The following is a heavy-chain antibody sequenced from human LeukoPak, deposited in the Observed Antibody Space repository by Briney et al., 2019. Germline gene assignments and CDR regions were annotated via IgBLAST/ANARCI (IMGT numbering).Heavy chain of an antibody. V-gene: IGHV1-18*01. CDR2: INAYNGDT. J-gene: IGHJ6*03. Sequence: ASVKVSCKASGYTFTNYGVSWVRQAPGQGLEWMGWINAYNGDTHYAQNLQGRLTMTTDASTSMAFMELRSLRPDDTAVYYCASHPREVATTWQYYMDVWGKGTTVTVSS. CDR3: ASHPREVATTWQYYMDV. CDR1: GYTFTNYG. D-gene: IGHD5-12*01.